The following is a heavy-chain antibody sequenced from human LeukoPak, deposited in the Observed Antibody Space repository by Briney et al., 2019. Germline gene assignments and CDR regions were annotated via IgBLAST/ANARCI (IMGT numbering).Heavy chain of an antibody. CDR2: IYTSGSTST. V-gene: IGHV4-4*07. Sequence: PSETLSLTCTVSSGSVSSFFWTWIRQPAEKGLEWIGHIYTSGSTSTNYNPSLKSRVTMSADTSKNQFSLKLSSVTAADTAVYYCARDRGRVPAASAYWGQGTLVTVSS. D-gene: IGHD2-2*01. CDR1: SGSVSSFF. J-gene: IGHJ4*02. CDR3: ARDRGRVPAASAY.